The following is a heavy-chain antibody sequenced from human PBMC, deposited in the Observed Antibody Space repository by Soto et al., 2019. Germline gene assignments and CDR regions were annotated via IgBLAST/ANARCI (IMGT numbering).Heavy chain of an antibody. CDR3: AKDLTGDYHFDY. V-gene: IGHV3-23*01. CDR1: GFTFSSYA. D-gene: IGHD7-27*01. Sequence: GESLKISCAASGFTFSSYAMSWVRQAPGKGLEWVSAISGSGGSTYYADSMKGRFTISRDNSKNTLYLQMNSLRAEDTAVYYCAKDLTGDYHFDYWGQGTLVTVSS. CDR2: ISGSGGST. J-gene: IGHJ4*02.